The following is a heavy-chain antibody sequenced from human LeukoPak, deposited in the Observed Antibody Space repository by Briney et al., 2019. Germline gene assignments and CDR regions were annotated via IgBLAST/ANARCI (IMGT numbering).Heavy chain of an antibody. CDR2: ISGYNGNT. D-gene: IGHD3-22*01. CDR1: GYTFTSYG. V-gene: IGHV1-18*01. Sequence: ASVKVSCKASGYTFTSYGISWVRQAPGQGLEWMGWISGYNGNTHYAHNLQGRVTMTTDTSTSTAYMELRSLRSGDTAVYYCARDEARYSSGYYPNWFDPWGQGTLVTVSS. CDR3: ARDEARYSSGYYPNWFDP. J-gene: IGHJ5*02.